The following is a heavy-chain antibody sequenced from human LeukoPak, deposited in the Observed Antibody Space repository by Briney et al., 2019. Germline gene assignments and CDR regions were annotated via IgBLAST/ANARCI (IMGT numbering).Heavy chain of an antibody. J-gene: IGHJ5*02. D-gene: IGHD1/OR15-1a*01. CDR1: GGSISGYY. CDR2: IYTSGST. CDR3: ARVLRTNNWFDP. Sequence: PSETLSLTCTVSGGSISGYYWSWIRQPAGKGLEWIGRIYTSGSTNYDPSLKSRVTMSVDTSKNQFSLKLSSVTAADTAVYYCARVLRTNNWFDPWGQGTLVTVSS. V-gene: IGHV4-4*07.